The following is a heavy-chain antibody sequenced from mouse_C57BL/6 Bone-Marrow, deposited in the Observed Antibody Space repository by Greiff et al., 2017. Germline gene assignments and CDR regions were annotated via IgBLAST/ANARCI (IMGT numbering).Heavy chain of an antibody. CDR1: GYSITSGYY. Sequence: EVKLQESGPGLVKPSQSLSLTCSVTGYSITSGYYWNWIRQFPGNKLEWMGYISYDGSNNYNPSLKNRISITRATSKNQFFLKLNSVTTEDTATYYCAQTAQATWENYAMDYWGQGTSVTVSS. D-gene: IGHD3-2*02. V-gene: IGHV3-6*01. CDR2: ISYDGSN. CDR3: AQTAQATWENYAMDY. J-gene: IGHJ4*01.